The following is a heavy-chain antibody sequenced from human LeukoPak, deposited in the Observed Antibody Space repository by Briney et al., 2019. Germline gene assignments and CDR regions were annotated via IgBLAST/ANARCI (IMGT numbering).Heavy chain of an antibody. D-gene: IGHD5-18*01. Sequence: PSQTLSLTCTVSGGSISSGGYYWSWIRQPPRKGLEWIGRIYTSGSTNYNPSLKSRVTMSVDTSKNQFSLKLSSVTAADTAVYYCARESNVDTFDYWGQGTLVTVSS. V-gene: IGHV4-61*02. CDR1: GGSISSGGYY. CDR2: IYTSGST. CDR3: ARESNVDTFDY. J-gene: IGHJ4*02.